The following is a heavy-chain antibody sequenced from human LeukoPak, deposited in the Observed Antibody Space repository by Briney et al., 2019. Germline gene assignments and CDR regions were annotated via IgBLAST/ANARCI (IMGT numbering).Heavy chain of an antibody. D-gene: IGHD5-18*01. CDR2: ISGSGSST. Sequence: VQPGGSLRLSCAASVFTFNSYAMSWVRQAPGEGLEWVSTISGSGSSTYYADSVKGRFTISRDNSKNTLYLQMNSLRAEDTAVYYCAKGAGIQLWLLSDYWGQGTLVTVSS. CDR1: VFTFNSYA. V-gene: IGHV3-23*01. J-gene: IGHJ4*02. CDR3: AKGAGIQLWLLSDY.